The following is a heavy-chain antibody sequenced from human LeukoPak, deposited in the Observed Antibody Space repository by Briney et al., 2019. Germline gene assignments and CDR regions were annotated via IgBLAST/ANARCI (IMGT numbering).Heavy chain of an antibody. CDR2: ISWNSGSI. CDR1: GFTFDDYA. J-gene: IGHJ4*02. CDR3: AKDKFANSNCLFDY. Sequence: GGSLRLSCAASGFTFDDYAMHWVRQAPGKGLEWVSGISWNSGSIGYADSVKGRFTISRDNAKNTLYLQMNSLRAEDTALYYCAKDKFANSNCLFDYWGQGTLVTVSS. D-gene: IGHD4-11*01. V-gene: IGHV3-9*01.